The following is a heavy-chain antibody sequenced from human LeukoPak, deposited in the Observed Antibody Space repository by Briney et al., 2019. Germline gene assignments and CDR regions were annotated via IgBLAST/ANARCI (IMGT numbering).Heavy chain of an antibody. CDR1: GGSVRSPDSY. CDR2: VYYIGTT. D-gene: IGHD6-6*01. J-gene: IGHJ5*02. Sequence: PSETLSLTCTDSGGSVRSPDSYWSWIRQPPGKGLVWIGNVYYIGTTSYNSSLKSRVTISVDISKNHFSLEVTSVTAADTAVYFCARNTSSSPWFDPWGQGTLVTVSS. V-gene: IGHV4-61*03. CDR3: ARNTSSSPWFDP.